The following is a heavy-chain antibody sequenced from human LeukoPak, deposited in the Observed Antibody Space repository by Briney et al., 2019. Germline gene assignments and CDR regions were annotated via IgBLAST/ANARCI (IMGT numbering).Heavy chain of an antibody. D-gene: IGHD3-22*01. CDR1: GFTFSSYE. J-gene: IGHJ4*02. CDR2: ISSSSSYI. V-gene: IGHV3-21*01. Sequence: PGGSLRLSCAASGFTFSSYEMNWVRQAPGKGLEWVSSISSSSSYIYYADSVKGRFTISRDNSKNTLYLQMNSLRAEDTAVYYCARELHSSGYPYFDYWGQGTLVTVSS. CDR3: ARELHSSGYPYFDY.